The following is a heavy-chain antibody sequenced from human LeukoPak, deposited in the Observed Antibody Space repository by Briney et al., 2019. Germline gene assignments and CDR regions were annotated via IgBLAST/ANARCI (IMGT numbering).Heavy chain of an antibody. D-gene: IGHD3-3*02. CDR3: AGFHNNGLISFFNALDY. CDR1: GGSISRSTDS. V-gene: IGHV4-39*01. CDR2: VHYSGTT. J-gene: IGHJ4*02. Sequence: PSETLSLTCTVSGGSISRSTDSWAWFRQSPGKGLEWFAIVHYSGTTYNNPSLKSRITVSADTAKNQFCLKLTSATAADTAVYFCAGFHNNGLISFFNALDYWGQGTLVTVSS.